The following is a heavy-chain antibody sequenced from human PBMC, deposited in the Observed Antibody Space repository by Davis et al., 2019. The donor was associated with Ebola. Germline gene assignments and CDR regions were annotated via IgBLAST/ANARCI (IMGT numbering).Heavy chain of an antibody. CDR2: IDPDWSRV. V-gene: IGHV3-74*01. CDR3: ATLSYGMDV. J-gene: IGHJ6*02. Sequence: HTGGSLRLSCAASGFTFRSYYMHWVRQVSGKGLVWVSGIDPDWSRVSYADSVKGRFTISRDNAKDTVYLQMNSLRAEDTAEYYCATLSYGMDVWGQGTTVTVSS. CDR1: GFTFRSYY.